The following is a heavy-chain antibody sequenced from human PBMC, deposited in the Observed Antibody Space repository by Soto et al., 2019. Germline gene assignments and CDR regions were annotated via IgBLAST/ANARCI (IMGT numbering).Heavy chain of an antibody. CDR1: GFTFTSSA. CDR3: ARIDDWNGSSFDP. CDR2: IVVGSGNT. J-gene: IGHJ5*02. Sequence: SVKVSCKASGFTFTSSAVQWVRQARGQRLEWIGWIVVGSGNTNYAQKFQERVTITRDMSTSTAYMELSSLRSEDTAVYYCARIDDWNGSSFDPRGQGTLVTVS. V-gene: IGHV1-58*01. D-gene: IGHD1-1*01.